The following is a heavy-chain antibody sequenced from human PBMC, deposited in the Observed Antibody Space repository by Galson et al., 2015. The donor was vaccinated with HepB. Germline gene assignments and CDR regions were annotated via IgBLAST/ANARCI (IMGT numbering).Heavy chain of an antibody. D-gene: IGHD3-22*01. CDR3: ARSSQDYCDSSGYPRIDY. CDR2: IIPIFGAA. J-gene: IGHJ4*02. Sequence: SVKVSCKASGGTFSSYAISWVRQAPGQGLEWMGGIIPIFGAANYAQKFQGRVTITADESTSTAYMELSSLRSEDTAVYYCARSSQDYCDSSGYPRIDYWGQGTLVTVSS. CDR1: GGTFSSYA. V-gene: IGHV1-69*13.